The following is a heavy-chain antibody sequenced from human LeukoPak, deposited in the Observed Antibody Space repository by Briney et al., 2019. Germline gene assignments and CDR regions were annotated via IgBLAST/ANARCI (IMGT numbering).Heavy chain of an antibody. J-gene: IGHJ4*02. D-gene: IGHD1-26*01. CDR3: ARGVNSGYFDY. CDR1: GGSISSYY. V-gene: IGHV4-59*01. Sequence: SETLSLTCTVSGGSISSYYWTWIRQPPGKGLEWIGYIYYSGSTNYNPFLKSRVTISVDTSKNQFSLKLTSVTAADTAVYYCARGVNSGYFDYCGQGTLVTVSS. CDR2: IYYSGST.